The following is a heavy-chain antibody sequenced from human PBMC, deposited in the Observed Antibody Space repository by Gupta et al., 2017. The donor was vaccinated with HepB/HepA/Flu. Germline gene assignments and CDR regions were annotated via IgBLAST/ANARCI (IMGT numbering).Heavy chain of an antibody. D-gene: IGHD1-1*01. V-gene: IGHV4-34*02. CDR1: GGAFTGYY. CDR2: VDHLGNI. J-gene: IGHJ4*02. Sequence: QVQLQQWGAGLLKPSETLSLTCAVYGGAFTGYYRTWIRQSPGKGLEWIGEVDHLGNINYNPSLKSRVTLSVDGSRSQFSLTLTSVTAADAAVYYCARAGRIGSVWKSPSDYWGQGTLVTVSS. CDR3: ARAGRIGSVWKSPSDY.